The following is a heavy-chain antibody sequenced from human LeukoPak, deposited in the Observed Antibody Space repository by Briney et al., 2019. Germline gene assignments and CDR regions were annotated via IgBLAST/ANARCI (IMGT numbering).Heavy chain of an antibody. CDR1: GFTFSSYA. CDR2: ISGSGGST. V-gene: IGHV3-23*01. CDR3: ARSRAPRNWFDP. Sequence: AGGSLRLSCAASGFTFSSYAMSWVRQAPGKGLEWVSAISGSGGSTYYADSVKGRFTISRDNSKNTLYLQMNSLRAEDTAVYYCARSRAPRNWFDPWGQGTLVTVSS. D-gene: IGHD1-14*01. J-gene: IGHJ5*02.